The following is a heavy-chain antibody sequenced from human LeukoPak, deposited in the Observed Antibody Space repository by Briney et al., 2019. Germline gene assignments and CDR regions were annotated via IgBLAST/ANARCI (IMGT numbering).Heavy chain of an antibody. Sequence: PSETLSLTCAVYGGSFSGYYWSWIRQPPGKGLEWIGEINHSGSTNYNPSLKSRVTISVDTSKNQFSLKLSSVTAADTAVYYCVRGAGWYDHWGQGTLVTVSS. D-gene: IGHD6-13*01. CDR1: GGSFSGYY. CDR3: VRGAGWYDH. J-gene: IGHJ5*02. V-gene: IGHV4-34*01. CDR2: INHSGST.